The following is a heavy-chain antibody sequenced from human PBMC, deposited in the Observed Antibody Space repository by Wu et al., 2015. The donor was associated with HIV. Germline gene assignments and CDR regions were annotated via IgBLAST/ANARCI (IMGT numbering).Heavy chain of an antibody. V-gene: IGHV1-2*02. Sequence: QVQLVQSGADVKEPGASLKVSCKASGHTFAANYVHWVRQAPGQGLEWMGWIQPNSGVTKNAQTFRGRLTMTRDTSINTVYMELSRLRFDDTALYYCTERLREWGQGSLVTVSS. CDR2: IQPNSGVT. J-gene: IGHJ4*02. CDR1: GHTFAANY. D-gene: IGHD5-24*01. CDR3: TERLRE.